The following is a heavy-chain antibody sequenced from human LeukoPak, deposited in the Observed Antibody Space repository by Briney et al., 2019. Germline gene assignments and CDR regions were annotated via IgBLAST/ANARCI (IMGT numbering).Heavy chain of an antibody. Sequence: GWSLRLSCGASGFTFSSYAMHWVRPAPGKGLEWVAVISYDGSNKHYADSVKGRFTISRDNSKNTLYLQMNSLTAEDTAVYYYASDPRPWYYASSDYYVDYWGHGTLVTVSS. CDR3: ASDPRPWYYASSDYYVDY. J-gene: IGHJ4*01. V-gene: IGHV3-30-3*01. CDR1: GFTFSSYA. CDR2: ISYDGSNK. D-gene: IGHD3-22*01.